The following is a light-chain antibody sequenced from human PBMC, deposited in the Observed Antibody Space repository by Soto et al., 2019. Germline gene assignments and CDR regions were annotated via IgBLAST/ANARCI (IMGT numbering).Light chain of an antibody. CDR1: SSDVGGYNY. J-gene: IGLJ1*01. Sequence: QSALTQPASVSGSPGQSITISCTGTSSDVGGYNYVSWYQHHPGKAPKVMIYNVSNRASGASIRFSGSKSGNTASLTISGLQAEDEADYYCSSYTSSSTLVFGTGTKLTVL. V-gene: IGLV2-14*03. CDR3: SSYTSSSTLV. CDR2: NVS.